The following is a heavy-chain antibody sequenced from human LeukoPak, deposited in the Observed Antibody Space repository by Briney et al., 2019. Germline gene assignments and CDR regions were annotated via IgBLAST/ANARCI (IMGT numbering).Heavy chain of an antibody. Sequence: GGSLRLSCAASGFTFSSYGMHWVRQAPGKGLEWVAVIWYDGSSKYYADSVKGRFTISRDNSKNTLYLQMDSLTAEDTAVYYCARRHFDAFDIWGQGTVVTVSS. CDR3: ARRHFDAFDI. V-gene: IGHV3-33*08. J-gene: IGHJ3*02. CDR2: IWYDGSSK. CDR1: GFTFSSYG.